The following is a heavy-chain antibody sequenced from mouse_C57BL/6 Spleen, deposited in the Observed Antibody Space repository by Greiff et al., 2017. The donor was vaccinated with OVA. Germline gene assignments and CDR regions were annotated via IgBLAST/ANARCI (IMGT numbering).Heavy chain of an antibody. CDR2: IDPSDSET. D-gene: IGHD1-2*01. J-gene: IGHJ2*01. V-gene: IGHV1-52*01. Sequence: QVQLQQPGAELVRPGSSVKLSCKASGYTFTSYWMHWVKQRPIQGLEWIGNIDPSDSETHYNNKLKDKATFTVDKSYSTAYMQLSSLTSEDSAVYDCARRDTTAYYFDYWGQGTTLTVSS. CDR3: ARRDTTAYYFDY. CDR1: GYTFTSYW.